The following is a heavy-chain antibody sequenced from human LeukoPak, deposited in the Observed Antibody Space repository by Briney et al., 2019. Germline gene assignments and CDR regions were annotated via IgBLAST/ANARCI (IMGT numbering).Heavy chain of an antibody. V-gene: IGHV4-59*02. CDR1: GGSVNGYY. J-gene: IGHJ4*01. Sequence: SETLSLTCAVSGGSVNGYYWSWIRRPPGKGLEWIGYIYYSGSTNYTPSLKSRVTISVDTSKNQFSLKLSSVTAADTAVYHCARAGGYNYPFDYWGHGTLVTVSS. CDR2: IYYSGST. CDR3: ARAGGYNYPFDY. D-gene: IGHD5-24*01.